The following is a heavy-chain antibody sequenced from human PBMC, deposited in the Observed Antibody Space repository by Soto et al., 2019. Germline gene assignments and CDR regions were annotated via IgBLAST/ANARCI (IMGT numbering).Heavy chain of an antibody. D-gene: IGHD3-10*01. CDR3: ARENYYGSVSYLTLYNWFDP. CDR2: IIPILGIA. Sequence: QVQLVQSGAEVKKPGSSVKVSCKASGGTFSSYTISWVRQAPGQGLEWMGRIIPILGIANYAQKFQGRVTITADKSTSTAYMELSSLRSEDTAVYYCARENYYGSVSYLTLYNWFDPWGQGTLVTVSS. J-gene: IGHJ5*02. CDR1: GGTFSSYT. V-gene: IGHV1-69*08.